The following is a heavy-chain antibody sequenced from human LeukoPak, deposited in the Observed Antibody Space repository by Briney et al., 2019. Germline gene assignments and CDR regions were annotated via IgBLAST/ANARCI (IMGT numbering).Heavy chain of an antibody. CDR2: IYHSGST. V-gene: IGHV4-30-2*01. D-gene: IGHD3-10*01. CDR3: AREEGSGTPMGAFDI. CDR1: GGSISSGGYY. Sequence: PSQTLSLTCTVSGGSISSGGYYWSWIRQPPGKGLEWIGYIYHSGSTNYNPSLKSRVTISVDTSKNQFSLKLSSVTAADTAVYYCAREEGSGTPMGAFDIWGQGTMVTVSS. J-gene: IGHJ3*02.